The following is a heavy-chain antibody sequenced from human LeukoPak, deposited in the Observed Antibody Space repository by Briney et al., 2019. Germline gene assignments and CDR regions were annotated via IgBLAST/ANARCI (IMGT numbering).Heavy chain of an antibody. V-gene: IGHV4-39*02. CDR1: GGSISSSSYY. D-gene: IGHD6-13*01. J-gene: IGHJ4*02. Sequence: PSETLSLTCTVSGGSISSSSYYWGWIRQPPGKGLEWIGSIYYSGSTYYNPSLKSRVTISVDTSKNQFSLKLSSVTAADTAVYYCARDRGLSSSWLFDYWGQGTLVTVSS. CDR2: IYYSGST. CDR3: ARDRGLSSSWLFDY.